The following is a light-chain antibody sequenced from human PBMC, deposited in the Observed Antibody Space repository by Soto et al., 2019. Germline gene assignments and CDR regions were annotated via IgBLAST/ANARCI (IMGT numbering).Light chain of an antibody. Sequence: DIQMTQSPSSLFASVGDRVSITCRASQGIRNNLGWYQQRPGKAPKRLIYGTSNLQTGVPSRLSGSGYGTDFTLTISSLQPEDFATYYCLQHETYPRTFGQGTKVDIK. CDR2: GTS. V-gene: IGKV1-17*01. CDR1: QGIRNN. CDR3: LQHETYPRT. J-gene: IGKJ1*01.